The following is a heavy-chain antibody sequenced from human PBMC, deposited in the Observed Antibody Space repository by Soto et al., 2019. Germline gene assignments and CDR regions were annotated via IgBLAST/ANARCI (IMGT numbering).Heavy chain of an antibody. J-gene: IGHJ4*02. CDR1: GFTCSGSA. CDR2: IRSKANSYAT. D-gene: IGHD6-13*01. Sequence: PGGSLRLSCAASGFTCSGSAMHWVRQASGKGLEWVGRIRSKANSYATAYAASVKGRFTISRDDSKNTAYPQMNSLKTEDTAVYYCTRLGIAAAGTTDYWGQGTLVTVSS. V-gene: IGHV3-73*01. CDR3: TRLGIAAAGTTDY.